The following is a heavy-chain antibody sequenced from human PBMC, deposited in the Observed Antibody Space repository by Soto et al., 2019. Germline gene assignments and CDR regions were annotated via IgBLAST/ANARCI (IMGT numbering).Heavy chain of an antibody. CDR1: GGTFSTYS. CDR3: ARGGRYPKSSDSYVMDV. J-gene: IGHJ6*02. V-gene: IGHV1-69*13. Sequence: SVKVSCKASGGTFSTYSINWVRQAHGQGLEWMGGSLPFFGTARYAQNFQGRVTITADESTSTAYLELSSLRSDDTAVYYCARGGRYPKSSDSYVMDVWGQGTAVTVSS. CDR2: SLPFFGTA. D-gene: IGHD1-20*01.